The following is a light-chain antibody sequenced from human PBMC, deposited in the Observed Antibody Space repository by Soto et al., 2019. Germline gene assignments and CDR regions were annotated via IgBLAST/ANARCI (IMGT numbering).Light chain of an antibody. CDR2: DVS. J-gene: IGLJ3*02. V-gene: IGLV2-14*01. CDR1: IRYVGNYNF. CDR3: SSYTSGSVL. Sequence: QSALTQPASVSGSPGQSITVSCTGTIRYVGNYNFVSWYQQHPGKAPKVIIYDVSNRPSGVSDRFSASKSGNTASLTISGLQTEDEAVYFCSSYTSGSVLFGGGTKVTVL.